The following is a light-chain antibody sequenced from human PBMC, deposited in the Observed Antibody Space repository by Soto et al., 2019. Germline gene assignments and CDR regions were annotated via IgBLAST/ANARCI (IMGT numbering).Light chain of an antibody. CDR3: QQRHNWPVT. CDR1: QSVNSN. CDR2: GAS. V-gene: IGKV3-15*01. Sequence: ETVMTHSPATLPVSPGGRTTLSCRASQSVNSNLAWYQQKPGQAPRLLIYGASTRATGIPARFSGSGSGTDFTLTISSLEPADFGVYYCQQRHNWPVTFGQGTRLET. J-gene: IGKJ5*01.